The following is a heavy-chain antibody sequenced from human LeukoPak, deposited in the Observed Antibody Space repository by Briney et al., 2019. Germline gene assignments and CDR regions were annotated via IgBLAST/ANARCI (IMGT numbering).Heavy chain of an antibody. D-gene: IGHD3-3*01. Sequence: GESLKISCKGSGYSFTSYWIGWVRQMPGKGLEWMGIIYPGDSGTRYSPSFQGQVTISADKSISTAYLQWSSLKASDTAMYYCARHAKYYDFYSDNWFDPWGQGTLVTVSS. CDR2: IYPGDSGT. CDR1: GYSFTSYW. J-gene: IGHJ5*02. CDR3: ARHAKYYDFYSDNWFDP. V-gene: IGHV5-51*01.